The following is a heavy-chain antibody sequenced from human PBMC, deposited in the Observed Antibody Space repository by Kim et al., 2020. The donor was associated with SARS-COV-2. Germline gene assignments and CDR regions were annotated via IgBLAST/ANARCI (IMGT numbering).Heavy chain of an antibody. D-gene: IGHD3-22*01. CDR3: ATNYYDSSGGFDY. V-gene: IGHV4-39*01. CDR2: IYYSGST. Sequence: SETLSLTCTVSGGSISSSSYYWGWIRQPPGKGLEWIGSIYYSGSTYYNPSLKSRVTISVDTSKNQFSLKLSSVTAADTAVYYCATNYYDSSGGFDYWGQGTLVTVSS. CDR1: GGSISSSSYY. J-gene: IGHJ4*02.